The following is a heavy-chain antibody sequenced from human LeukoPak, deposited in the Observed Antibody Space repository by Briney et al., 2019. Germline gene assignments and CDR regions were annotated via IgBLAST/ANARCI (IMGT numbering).Heavy chain of an antibody. CDR3: ARDNGAIRAYYYHGMDV. V-gene: IGHV4-34*01. CDR2: INHSGST. D-gene: IGHD2-8*01. CDR1: GGSFSGYY. J-gene: IGHJ6*02. Sequence: PSETLSLTCAVYGGSFSGYYWSWIRQPPGKGLEWIGEINHSGSTNYNPSLKSRVTISVDKSKNQLSLRLTSVTAADTAVYYCARDNGAIRAYYYHGMDVWGQGTTVTVSS.